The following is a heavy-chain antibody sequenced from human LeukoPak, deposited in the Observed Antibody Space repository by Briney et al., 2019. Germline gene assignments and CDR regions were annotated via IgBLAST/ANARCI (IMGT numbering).Heavy chain of an antibody. CDR2: IYYSGST. Sequence: SETLSLTCTVSGGSISSSSYYWGWIRQPPGKGLEWIGSIYYSGSTYYNPSLKSRVTISVDTSKNQFSLKLSSVTAADTAVYYCARGQPYYGSGSYYNGFDAFDIWGQGTMVTVSS. CDR3: ARGQPYYGSGSYYNGFDAFDI. D-gene: IGHD3-10*01. J-gene: IGHJ3*02. V-gene: IGHV4-39*07. CDR1: GGSISSSSYY.